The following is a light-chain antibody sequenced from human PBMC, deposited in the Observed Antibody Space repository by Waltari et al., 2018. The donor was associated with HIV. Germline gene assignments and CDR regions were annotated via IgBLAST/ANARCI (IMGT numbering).Light chain of an antibody. J-gene: IGLJ2*01. CDR3: YSTDNSGNHRGV. CDR1: ALPTKY. CDR2: EDS. Sequence: SYELTHPPSVSVSPGQTARITCSGDALPTKYAYWYQQKSGQAPVLVIYEDSKRPSGIPERFSGSSSGTMATLTISGAQVEDEADYYCYSTDNSGNHRGVFGGGTKLTVL. V-gene: IGLV3-10*01.